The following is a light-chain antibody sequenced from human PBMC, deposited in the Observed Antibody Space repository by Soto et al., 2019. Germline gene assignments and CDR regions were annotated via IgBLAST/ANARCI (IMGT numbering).Light chain of an antibody. CDR3: QQLNTYPIGT. V-gene: IGKV1-9*01. CDR1: QAISSY. Sequence: DIQLTQSPSFLSASVGDRVTITCRASQAISSYFAWYQQQPGKAPKLLIYEAYTLQSGVPSMFRGSGSGTEFTLTISSMQPADFATYYCQQLNTYPIGTFGGGTKVEIK. J-gene: IGKJ4*01. CDR2: EAY.